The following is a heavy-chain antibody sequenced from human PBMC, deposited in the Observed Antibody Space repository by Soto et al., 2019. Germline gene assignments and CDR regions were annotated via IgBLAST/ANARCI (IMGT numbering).Heavy chain of an antibody. D-gene: IGHD3-3*01. CDR1: GYTFTGYY. J-gene: IGHJ5*02. V-gene: IGHV1-2*04. CDR2: INPNSGGT. CDR3: ARAGPTIFGVVVPNWFDP. Sequence: QVPLVQSGAEVKKPGASVKVSCKASGYTFTGYYMHWVRQAPGQGLEWMGWINPNSGGTNYAQKFQGWVTMTRDTSISTAYMELSRLRSDDTAVYYCARAGPTIFGVVVPNWFDPWGQGTLVTVSS.